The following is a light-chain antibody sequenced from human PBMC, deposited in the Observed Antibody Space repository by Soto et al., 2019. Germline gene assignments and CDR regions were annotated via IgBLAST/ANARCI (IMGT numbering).Light chain of an antibody. J-gene: IGLJ1*01. V-gene: IGLV1-44*01. Sequence: QSVLTQPPSASGTPGQIVAISCSGSSXNIGSNTVTWYQQLPGTAPKLLIYSTSQRSSGVPGRFSGSKSGASASLSISGLQSEDEADYYCAAWDDRLDVYVLGTGTKLTVL. CDR3: AAWDDRLDVYV. CDR2: STS. CDR1: SXNIGSNT.